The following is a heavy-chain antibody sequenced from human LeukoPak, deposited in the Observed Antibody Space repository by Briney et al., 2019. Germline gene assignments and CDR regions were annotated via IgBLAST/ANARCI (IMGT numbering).Heavy chain of an antibody. CDR2: INHSGST. V-gene: IGHV4-34*01. J-gene: IGHJ4*02. CDR1: GGSFSGYY. CDR3: ARGRRVIAAAGPFFDY. Sequence: SETLSLTCAVYGGSFSGYYWSWIRQPPGKGLEWIGEINHSGSTNYNPSLKSRVTISVDTSKNQFSLKLSSVTAADTAVYYCARGRRVIAAAGPFFDYWGQGTLVIVSS. D-gene: IGHD6-13*01.